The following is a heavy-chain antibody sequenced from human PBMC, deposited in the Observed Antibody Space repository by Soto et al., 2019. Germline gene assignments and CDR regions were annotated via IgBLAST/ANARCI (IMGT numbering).Heavy chain of an antibody. CDR3: ARRDIVVVPAATYYYYYGMDV. V-gene: IGHV1-2*02. CDR1: GYTFTGYY. D-gene: IGHD2-2*01. J-gene: IGHJ6*02. Sequence: SVKVSCKASGYTFTGYYMHWVRQAPGQGLEWMGWINPNSGGTNYAQKFQGRVTMTRDTSISTAYMELSRLRSDDTAVYYCARRDIVVVPAATYYYYYGMDVWGQGTTVTVS. CDR2: INPNSGGT.